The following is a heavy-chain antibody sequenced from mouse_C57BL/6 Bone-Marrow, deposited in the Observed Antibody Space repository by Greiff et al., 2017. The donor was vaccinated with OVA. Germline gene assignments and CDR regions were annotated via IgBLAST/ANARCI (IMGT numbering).Heavy chain of an antibody. CDR3: ARDALGTPHWYFDV. D-gene: IGHD3-3*01. Sequence: EVNVVESGGGLVQSGRSLRLSCATSGFTFSDFYMEWVRQAPGKGLEWIAASRNKANDYTTEYSASVKGRFIVSRDTSQSILYLQMNALRAEDTAIYCCARDALGTPHWYFDVWGTGTTVTVSS. CDR2: SRNKANDYTT. J-gene: IGHJ1*03. V-gene: IGHV7-1*01. CDR1: GFTFSDFY.